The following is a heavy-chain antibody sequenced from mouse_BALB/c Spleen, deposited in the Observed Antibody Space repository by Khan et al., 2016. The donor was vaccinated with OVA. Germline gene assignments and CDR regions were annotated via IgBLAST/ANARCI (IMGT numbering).Heavy chain of an antibody. J-gene: IGHJ3*01. V-gene: IGHV5-17*02. CDR1: GFSFSSFG. D-gene: IGHD4-1*01. CDR3: ARANWAWFAY. Sequence: EVELVESGGGLVQPGGSRTLSCAASGFSFSSFGMHWVRQAPEKGLEWVAYISSDSNTIYYVDTVKGRFTISRDNPKNTLFLQMTSLRSEDTAMYYCARANWAWFAYWGQGTLVTVSA. CDR2: ISSDSNTI.